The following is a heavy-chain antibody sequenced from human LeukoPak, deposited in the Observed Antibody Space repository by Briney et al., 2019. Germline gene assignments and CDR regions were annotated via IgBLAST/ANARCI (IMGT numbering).Heavy chain of an antibody. CDR1: GGSISSGSYF. Sequence: SETLSLTCTVSGGSISSGSYFWGWIRQPPGRGLEWIGSVFYSGSTYYNPSLKSRVTISVDTSKNQFSLQLSSVTAADTAVYYCARRAGGKVDYWGQGTLVTVSS. CDR2: VFYSGST. V-gene: IGHV4-39*01. J-gene: IGHJ4*02. CDR3: ARRAGGKVDY. D-gene: IGHD3-16*01.